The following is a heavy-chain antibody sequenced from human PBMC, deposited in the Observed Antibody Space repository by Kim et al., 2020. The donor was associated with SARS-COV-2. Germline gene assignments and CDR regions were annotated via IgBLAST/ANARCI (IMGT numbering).Heavy chain of an antibody. D-gene: IGHD4-17*01. CDR3: ARGVYGDYQALGD. V-gene: IGHV1-69*01. Sequence: YAQKFQGRVTITADESTSTAYMELSSLRSEDTAVYYCARGVYGDYQALGDWGQGTLVTVSS. J-gene: IGHJ4*02.